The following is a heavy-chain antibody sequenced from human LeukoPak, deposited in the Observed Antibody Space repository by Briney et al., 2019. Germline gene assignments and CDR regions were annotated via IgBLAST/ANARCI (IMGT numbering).Heavy chain of an antibody. D-gene: IGHD3-10*01. CDR2: INPNSGGT. Sequence: ASVKVSCKASGYTFTGYYMHWVRQAPGQGLEWMGWINPNSGGTNYAQKFQGRVTMTRDTSISTAYMELSRLRSDDTAVYYCARGKGVTMVRGVRKHFDYWGQGTLVTVSS. CDR1: GYTFTGYY. CDR3: ARGKGVTMVRGVRKHFDY. J-gene: IGHJ4*02. V-gene: IGHV1-2*02.